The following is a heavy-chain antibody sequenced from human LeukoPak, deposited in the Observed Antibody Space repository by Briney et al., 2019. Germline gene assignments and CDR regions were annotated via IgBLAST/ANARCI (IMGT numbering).Heavy chain of an antibody. Sequence: KSSETLSLTCTVSGGPISSYYWSWIRQPPGKGLEWIGYIYYSGSANCNPSLKSRVTISVDTSKNQFSLKLSSVTAADTAVYYCARVRGGYYFDYWGQGTLVTVSS. CDR1: GGPISSYY. J-gene: IGHJ4*02. CDR2: IYYSGSA. V-gene: IGHV4-59*01. D-gene: IGHD3-3*01. CDR3: ARVRGGYYFDY.